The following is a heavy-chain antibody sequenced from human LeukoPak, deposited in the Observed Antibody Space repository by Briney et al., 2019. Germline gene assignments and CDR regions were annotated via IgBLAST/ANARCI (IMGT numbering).Heavy chain of an antibody. D-gene: IGHD1-1*01. CDR3: AKDGSDNWGLFDN. J-gene: IGHJ4*02. Sequence: SETLSLTCSVSGGSISGTSYCWGWIRQPPGKGPEWIGSHYHTGRIYHNPSLNTRVTISVDTSKNQFSLKLSSVTDADTAVYYCAKDGSDNWGLFDNWGRGTLVTVSS. CDR2: HYHTGRI. V-gene: IGHV4-39*07. CDR1: GGSISGTSYC.